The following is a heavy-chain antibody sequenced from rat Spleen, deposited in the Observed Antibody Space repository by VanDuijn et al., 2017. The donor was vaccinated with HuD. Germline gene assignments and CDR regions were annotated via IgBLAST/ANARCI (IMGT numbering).Heavy chain of an antibody. CDR1: GFTFSDYG. J-gene: IGHJ2*01. Sequence: EVQLVESGGGLVQPGGSLKLSCAASGFTFSDYGMACVRQAPTKGLEWVATISYDGSSNYYRDSVKGRFTISRDNAKRTLYLQMDSLRSEDTAPYYCARNDDSSSYFDYWGQGVMVTVSS. D-gene: IGHD1-8*01. CDR3: ARNDDSSSYFDY. V-gene: IGHV5-29*01. CDR2: ISYDGSSN.